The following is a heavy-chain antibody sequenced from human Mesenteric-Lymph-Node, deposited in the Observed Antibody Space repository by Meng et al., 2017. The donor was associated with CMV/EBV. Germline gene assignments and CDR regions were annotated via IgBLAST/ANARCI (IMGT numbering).Heavy chain of an antibody. V-gene: IGHV1-46*01. J-gene: IGHJ5*02. D-gene: IGHD3-9*01. CDR3: ARGRHYDILGGRGDWFDP. CDR1: FTSHY. CDR2: INPSGGAT. Sequence: FTSHYIHWIRQAPGQGPEWMGMINPSGGATTYAQKFQGRVTMTRVTSTSTVYMELNSLRSEDTAVYYCARGRHYDILGGRGDWFDPWGEGTLVTVSS.